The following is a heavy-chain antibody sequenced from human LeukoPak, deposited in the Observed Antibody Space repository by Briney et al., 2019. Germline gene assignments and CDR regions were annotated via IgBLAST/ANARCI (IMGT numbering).Heavy chain of an antibody. CDR2: IYYSGST. CDR3: ASRIAVAGTEGYFDY. D-gene: IGHD6-19*01. Sequence: SETLSLTCTVSGGSLSSSSYYWGWIRQPPGKGLEWIGSIYYSGSTYYNPSLKSRVPISVDTSKNHFSLKLSSVTAADTAVYYCASRIAVAGTEGYFDYWGQGTLVTVSS. CDR1: GGSLSSSSYY. J-gene: IGHJ4*02. V-gene: IGHV4-39*02.